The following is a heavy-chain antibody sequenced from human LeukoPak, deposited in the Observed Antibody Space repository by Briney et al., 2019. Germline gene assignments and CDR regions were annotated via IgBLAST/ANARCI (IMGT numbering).Heavy chain of an antibody. Sequence: KPSETLSLTCTVSGGSITNYYWTWIRQPAGKGLEWIGRIYATDLTNYNPSLKSRVTLSVDMSKNELSLTLKSVTAADTAVYYCARGFGSGTSPIDLWGQGALVTVSS. D-gene: IGHD3-10*01. V-gene: IGHV4-4*07. CDR2: IYATDLT. CDR3: ARGFGSGTSPIDL. CDR1: GGSITNYY. J-gene: IGHJ5*02.